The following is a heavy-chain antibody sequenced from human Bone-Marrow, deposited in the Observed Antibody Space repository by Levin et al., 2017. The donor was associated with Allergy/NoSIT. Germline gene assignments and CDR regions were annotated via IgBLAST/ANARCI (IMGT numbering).Heavy chain of an antibody. V-gene: IGHV4-59*01. CDR3: ARSSGMTVAGYVQH. J-gene: IGHJ1*01. CDR2: IYYSGST. CDR1: GGSISSYY. D-gene: IGHD6-19*01. Sequence: SETLSLTCTVSGGSISSYYWSWIRQPPGKGLEWIGYIYYSGSTNYNPSLKSRVTISVDTSKNQFSLKLSSVTAADTAVYYCARSSGMTVAGYVQHWGQGTLLTVSS.